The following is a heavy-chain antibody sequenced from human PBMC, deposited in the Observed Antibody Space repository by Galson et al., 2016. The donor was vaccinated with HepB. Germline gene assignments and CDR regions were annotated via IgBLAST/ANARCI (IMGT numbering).Heavy chain of an antibody. CDR2: TYYRSNWYN. CDR3: AGVAWVVVEGSENYYYYGMDV. D-gene: IGHD2-15*01. CDR1: GDSVSSNSAA. V-gene: IGHV6-1*01. J-gene: IGHJ6*02. Sequence: CAISGDSVSSNSAAWNWIRQSPSRGLEWLGRTYYRSNWYNDYAVSVKSRITINPDTSKNQFPQQLKSVTLGDTAVYYCAGVAWVVVEGSENYYYYGMDVWGQGTTVTVSS.